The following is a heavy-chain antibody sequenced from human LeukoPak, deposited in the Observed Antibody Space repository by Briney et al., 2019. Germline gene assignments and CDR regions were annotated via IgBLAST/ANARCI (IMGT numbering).Heavy chain of an antibody. J-gene: IGHJ2*01. V-gene: IGHV3-53*01. CDR3: ARDQEGRSCSGGTCYLGWSFDL. CDR1: GFIVSNNY. Sequence: GGSLRLSCAASGFIVSNNYMNWVRLAPGKGLEGVSIIYSGGSTHYADSVKGRFTFSRDNSKNTLYLQMNSLRAEDTAVYYCARDQEGRSCSGGTCYLGWSFDLWGRGTLVTVSS. D-gene: IGHD2-15*01. CDR2: IYSGGST.